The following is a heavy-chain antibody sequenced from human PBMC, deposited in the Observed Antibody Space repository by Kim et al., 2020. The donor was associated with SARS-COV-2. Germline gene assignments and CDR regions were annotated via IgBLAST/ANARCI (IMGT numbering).Heavy chain of an antibody. CDR3: ARASYYGALDI. Sequence: GGSLRLSCAASGFTFSSYWMHWVRQAPGEGPVWVSRVKYDGSSTNYADSVKGRFTISRDNAKNTLYLQMNSLRAEDTAVYYCARASYYGALDIWGQGTMV. CDR1: GFTFSSYW. D-gene: IGHD3-10*01. J-gene: IGHJ3*02. V-gene: IGHV3-74*01. CDR2: VKYDGSST.